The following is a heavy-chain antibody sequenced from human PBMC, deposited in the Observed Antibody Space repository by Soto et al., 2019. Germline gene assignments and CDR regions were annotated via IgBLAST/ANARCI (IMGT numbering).Heavy chain of an antibody. D-gene: IGHD3-22*01. CDR3: ARDGPAYYYDSIRSFDI. J-gene: IGHJ3*02. CDR2: ISSSSSYI. CDR1: GFTFSSYS. Sequence: GGSLRLSCAASGFTFSSYSMNWVRQAPGKGLEWVSSISSSSSYIYYADSVKGRFTISRDNAKNSLYLQMNSLRAEDTAVYYCARDGPAYYYDSIRSFDIWGQGTMVTVSS. V-gene: IGHV3-21*01.